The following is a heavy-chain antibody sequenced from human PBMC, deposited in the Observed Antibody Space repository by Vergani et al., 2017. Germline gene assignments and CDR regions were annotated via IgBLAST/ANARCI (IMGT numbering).Heavy chain of an antibody. CDR3: ARGLVVVPAAMAY. CDR2: INHSGST. J-gene: IGHJ4*02. V-gene: IGHV4-34*01. CDR1: GGSFSGYY. D-gene: IGHD2-2*01. Sequence: QVQLQQWGAGLLKPSETLSLTCAVYGGSFSGYYWSWIRQPPGKGLEWIGEINHSGSTNYNPSLNGRVTISVDTSKNQFSLKLSSVTAADTAVYYCARGLVVVPAAMAYWGQGTLVTVSS.